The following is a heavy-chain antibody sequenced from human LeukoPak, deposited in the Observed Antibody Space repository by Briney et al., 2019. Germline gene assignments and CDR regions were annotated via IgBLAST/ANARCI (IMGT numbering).Heavy chain of an antibody. CDR1: GFTFSSYA. D-gene: IGHD1-7*01. CDR3: AKDGSTSLNWNYVSFWNY. V-gene: IGHV3-23*01. Sequence: GGSLRLSCAASGFTFSSYAMSWVRQAPGKGLEWVSAISGSGGSTHYADSVKGRFTISRDNSKNTLYLQMNSLRAEDTAVYYCAKDGSTSLNWNYVSFWNYWGQGTLVTVSS. CDR2: ISGSGGST. J-gene: IGHJ4*02.